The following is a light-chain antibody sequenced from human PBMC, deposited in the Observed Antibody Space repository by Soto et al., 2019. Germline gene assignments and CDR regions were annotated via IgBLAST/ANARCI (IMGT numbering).Light chain of an antibody. CDR1: QNVSNY. CDR2: DTS. J-gene: IGKJ5*01. CDR3: QQRANWPPIT. V-gene: IGKV3-11*01. Sequence: EILLTQSPATLSLTPGERATLSCRASQNVSNYLAWYQQKPGQAPRLLIYDTSNRATGIPARFSGSGSGTDFTLTISSLESEDFAVYYCQQRANWPPITFGQGTRLEIK.